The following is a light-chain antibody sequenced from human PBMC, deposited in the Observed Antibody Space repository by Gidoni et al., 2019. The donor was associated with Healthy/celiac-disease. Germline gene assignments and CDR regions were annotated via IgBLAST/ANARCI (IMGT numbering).Light chain of an antibody. CDR3: MQALQTPFT. CDR2: LGS. Sequence: DIVVTQSPLSLPVTPGEPASISCRSSQSLLHSNGYNYLDWYLQKPGQSPHLLIYLGSNRASGVPDRFSGSGSGTDFTLKISRVEADDVGVYYCMQALQTPFTFGQGTKVEIK. J-gene: IGKJ2*01. CDR1: QSLLHSNGYNY. V-gene: IGKV2-28*01.